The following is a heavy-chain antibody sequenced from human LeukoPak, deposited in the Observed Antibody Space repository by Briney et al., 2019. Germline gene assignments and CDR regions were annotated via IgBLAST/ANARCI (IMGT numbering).Heavy chain of an antibody. Sequence: ASVQVSCKASGYTFTTYGISWVLQAPGQGLEWMGWINAYNGNTNYAQKLQGRVTMTTDTSTSTAYMELRSLRSDDTAVYYCARPRGSSGRGDFDYWGQGTLVTVSS. CDR2: INAYNGNT. CDR3: ARPRGSSGRGDFDY. J-gene: IGHJ4*02. D-gene: IGHD6-19*01. V-gene: IGHV1-18*01. CDR1: GYTFTTYG.